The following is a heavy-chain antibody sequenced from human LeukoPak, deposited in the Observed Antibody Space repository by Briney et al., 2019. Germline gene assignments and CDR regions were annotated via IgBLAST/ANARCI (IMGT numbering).Heavy chain of an antibody. CDR2: INPNSGGT. J-gene: IGHJ4*02. CDR3: AKVLYSSSWYEY. Sequence: ASVKVSCKASGYTFTGYYMHWVRQAPGQGLEWMGWINPNSGGTNYAQKFQGWVTMTRDTSISTAYMELSRLRSDDTAVYYCAKVLYSSSWYEYWGQGTLVTVSS. D-gene: IGHD6-13*01. CDR1: GYTFTGYY. V-gene: IGHV1-2*04.